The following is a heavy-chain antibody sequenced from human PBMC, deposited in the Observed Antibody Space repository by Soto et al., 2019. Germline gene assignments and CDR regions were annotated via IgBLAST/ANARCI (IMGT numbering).Heavy chain of an antibody. CDR2: IKPDGSEK. Sequence: EVQLVESGGGLVQPGGSLRLSCAASGFTFSSYWMSWVRQAPGKGLEWVANIKPDGSEKYYVDSVRGRVTCSRDNVEVSLQLQMNSLRAEAAALYYCARVEAGPLGYWGQGTLVTVSS. J-gene: IGHJ4*02. CDR1: GFTFSSYW. D-gene: IGHD6-13*01. V-gene: IGHV3-7*01. CDR3: ARVEAGPLGY.